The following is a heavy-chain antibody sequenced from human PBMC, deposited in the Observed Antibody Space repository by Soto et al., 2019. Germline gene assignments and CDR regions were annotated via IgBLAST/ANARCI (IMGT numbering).Heavy chain of an antibody. J-gene: IGHJ4*02. D-gene: IGHD3-16*01. CDR2: IFPDDSDT. CDR3: FRGGVTSRTFDY. V-gene: IGHV5-51*01. CDR1: GYIIKNYW. Sequence: GASLKISCKASGYIIKNYWIGWVRQMPGQGLEWMGIIFPDDSDTRYSPSFQGHVTISVDKSISTAYVQWSSLKASDSAIYYCFRGGVTSRTFDYWGQGTLVTVSS.